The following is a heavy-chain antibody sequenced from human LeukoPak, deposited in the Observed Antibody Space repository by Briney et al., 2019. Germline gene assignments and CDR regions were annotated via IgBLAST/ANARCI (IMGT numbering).Heavy chain of an antibody. J-gene: IGHJ5*02. Sequence: SETLSLTCTVSGGSISSYYWSWLRQPPGKGLEWIGYIYYSGSTNYNPSLKSRVTISVDTSKNQFSLKLSSVTAADTAVYYCARDIGSVPFDPWGQGTLVTVSS. D-gene: IGHD3-10*01. V-gene: IGHV4-59*01. CDR3: ARDIGSVPFDP. CDR2: IYYSGST. CDR1: GGSISSYY.